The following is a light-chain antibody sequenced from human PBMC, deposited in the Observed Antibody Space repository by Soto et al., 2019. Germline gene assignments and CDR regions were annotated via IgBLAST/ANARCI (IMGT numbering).Light chain of an antibody. CDR2: EVS. Sequence: QCALTQPASVSGSPGQSIAISCTGTSSDVGGYNYVSWYQQHPGKAPKLMIYEVSNRPSGVSNRFSGSKSGNTASLTISGLQAEDEAEYYCSSYTSSSTPVFGTGTKGTVL. CDR3: SSYTSSSTPV. CDR1: SSDVGGYNY. V-gene: IGLV2-14*01. J-gene: IGLJ1*01.